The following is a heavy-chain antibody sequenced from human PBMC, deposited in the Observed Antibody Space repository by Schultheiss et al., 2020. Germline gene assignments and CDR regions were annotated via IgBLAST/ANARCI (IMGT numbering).Heavy chain of an antibody. CDR3: ARDRGVATSYYYYYMDV. J-gene: IGHJ6*03. Sequence: GGSLRLSCAASGITFSNAWMSWVRQAPGKGLEWVSSISSSNSYIYYADSVKGRFTISRDNAKNSLYLQMNSLRDEDTAVYYCARDRGVATSYYYYYMDVWGEGTTITVSS. D-gene: IGHD5-12*01. V-gene: IGHV3-21*01. CDR1: GITFSNAW. CDR2: ISSSNSYI.